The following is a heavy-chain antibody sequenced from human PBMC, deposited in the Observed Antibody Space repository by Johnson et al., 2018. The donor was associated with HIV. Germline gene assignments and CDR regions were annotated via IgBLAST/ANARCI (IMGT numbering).Heavy chain of an antibody. CDR1: WFSVSSNY. V-gene: IGHV3-53*01. Sequence: VQLMESGGGLIQPGGSLRLACAASWFSVSSNYMSWVRQAPGKGLEWVSVIYSGGSTYYADSVKGRFTISRDSSKNTLYLQMNSLRAEDTALYYCARVNSGSYHDAFDIWGQGTMVTVSS. CDR3: ARVNSGSYHDAFDI. CDR2: IYSGGST. D-gene: IGHD1-26*01. J-gene: IGHJ3*02.